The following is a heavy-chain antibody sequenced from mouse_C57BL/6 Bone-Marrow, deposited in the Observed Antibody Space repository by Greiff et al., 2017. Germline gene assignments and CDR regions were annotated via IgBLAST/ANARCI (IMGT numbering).Heavy chain of an antibody. D-gene: IGHD2-3*01. Sequence: VKLVESGPGLVAPSQSLSITCTVSGFSLTSYGVDWVRQSPGKGLEWLGVIWGVGSTNYNSALKSRLSISKDNSKSQVFLKMNSLQTDDTAMYYCARVYDGYFPWFAYWGQGTLVTVSA. CDR1: GFSLTSYG. CDR2: IWGVGST. CDR3: ARVYDGYFPWFAY. J-gene: IGHJ3*01. V-gene: IGHV2-6*01.